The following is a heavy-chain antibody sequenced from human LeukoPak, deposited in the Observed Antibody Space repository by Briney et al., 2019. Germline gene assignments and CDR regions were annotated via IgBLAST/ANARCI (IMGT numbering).Heavy chain of an antibody. CDR1: GGSLSSYY. D-gene: IGHD6-13*01. CDR3: AVGSSSWYGPNFDY. J-gene: IGHJ4*02. Sequence: PSETLSLTCTVSGGSLSSYYWSWIRQPPGKGLEWIGYIYYSGSTNYNPSLKSRVTISVDTSKNQFSLKLSSVTAADTAVYYCAVGSSSWYGPNFDYWGQGTLVTVSS. CDR2: IYYSGST. V-gene: IGHV4-59*01.